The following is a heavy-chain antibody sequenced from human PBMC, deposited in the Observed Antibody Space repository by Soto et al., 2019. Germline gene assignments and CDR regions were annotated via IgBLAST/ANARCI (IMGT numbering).Heavy chain of an antibody. CDR3: AREVQVHSPAFVY. V-gene: IGHV1-69*19. CDR2: ISPMFGAA. J-gene: IGHJ4*02. Sequence: QGQLVQSGAEMKKPGSSVKVSCQSSGGTFNTYAMNWVRQAPGQGPEWMGDISPMFGAANYAPKFQGRVTITADESTGTSYMQVSSLTSEDTALYFCAREVQVHSPAFVYWGQGTLVTVSS. CDR1: GGTFNTYA. D-gene: IGHD2-15*01.